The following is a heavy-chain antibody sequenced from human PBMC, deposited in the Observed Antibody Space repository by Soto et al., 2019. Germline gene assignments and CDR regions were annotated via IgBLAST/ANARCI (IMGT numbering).Heavy chain of an antibody. J-gene: IGHJ4*02. CDR3: ARHDSSGYSFFGY. CDR1: GGSISSYY. Sequence: ASETLSLTCTVSGGSISSYYWSWIRQPPGKGLEWIGYVYYSGSTNYNPSLKSRVTLSVDTSENQFSLRLTSVTAADTAVYYCARHDSSGYSFFGYWGQGTLVTVSS. CDR2: VYYSGST. V-gene: IGHV4-59*08. D-gene: IGHD3-22*01.